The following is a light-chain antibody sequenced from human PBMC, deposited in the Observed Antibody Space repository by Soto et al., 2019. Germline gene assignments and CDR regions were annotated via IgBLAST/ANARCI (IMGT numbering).Light chain of an antibody. CDR1: SSDVGAYDY. V-gene: IGLV2-14*03. CDR2: EVS. Sequence: QSVLTQPASVSGSPGQSITISCTGTSSDVGAYDYVSWYQQHPGKAPKLIIYEVSDRPSGVSDRFSGSKSGNTASLTISGLQAEDEADYYCSSYKSSGTVLFGGGTKLTVL. J-gene: IGLJ2*01. CDR3: SSYKSSGTVL.